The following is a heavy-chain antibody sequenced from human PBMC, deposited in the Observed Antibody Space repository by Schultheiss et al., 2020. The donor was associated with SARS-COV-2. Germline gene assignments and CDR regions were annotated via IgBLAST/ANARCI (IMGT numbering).Heavy chain of an antibody. J-gene: IGHJ4*02. Sequence: GESLKISCAASGFTFSSYGMHWVRQAPGKGLEWVAVIWYDGSNKYYADSVKGRFTISRDNSKNTLYLQMNSLRAEDTAVYYCARDSDSRGYSSGDFDYWGQGTLVTVSS. D-gene: IGHD3-22*01. CDR3: ARDSDSRGYSSGDFDY. V-gene: IGHV3-33*01. CDR2: IWYDGSNK. CDR1: GFTFSSYG.